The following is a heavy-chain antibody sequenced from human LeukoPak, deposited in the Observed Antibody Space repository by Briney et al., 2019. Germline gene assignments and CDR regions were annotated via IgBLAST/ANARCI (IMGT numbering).Heavy chain of an antibody. CDR3: ARRGVVEMALDY. CDR2: ISSSGSTI. D-gene: IGHD5-24*01. Sequence: GGSLRLSCAASGFTFSSYSMNWVRQAPGKGLEWVSYISSSGSTIYYADSVKGRFTISRDNAKNSLYLQMNSLRAEDTAVYYCARRGVVEMALDYWGQGTLVTVSS. J-gene: IGHJ4*02. V-gene: IGHV3-48*01. CDR1: GFTFSSYS.